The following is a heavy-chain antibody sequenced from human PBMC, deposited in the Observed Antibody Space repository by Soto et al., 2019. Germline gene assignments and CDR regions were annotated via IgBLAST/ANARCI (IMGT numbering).Heavy chain of an antibody. CDR1: GGSISSGGYY. Sequence: QVQLQESGPGLVKPSQTLSLTCTVSGGSISSGGYYWSWIRQHPGKGLEWIGYIYYSGSTYYNPSLQRRLTGSEATYKGHSSLNHSSVTADDTAVDCRAEAQRRYSGSGSSPPSCCGMDVRGQGTTVTVSS. D-gene: IGHD3-10*01. CDR2: IYYSGST. J-gene: IGHJ6*02. CDR3: AEAQRRYSGSGSSPPSCCGMDV. V-gene: IGHV4-31*03.